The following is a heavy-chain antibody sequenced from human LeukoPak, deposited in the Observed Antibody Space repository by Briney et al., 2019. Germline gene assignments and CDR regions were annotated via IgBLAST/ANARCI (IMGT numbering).Heavy chain of an antibody. V-gene: IGHV3-48*01. D-gene: IGHD1-26*01. CDR1: GFTFSSYG. J-gene: IGHJ5*02. Sequence: PGGSLRLSCAASGFTFSSYGMTWVRQAPGKGLEWVYYADSVKGRFTISRDNAKNSLYLQLNSLRAEDTAVYYCARSLVVGATYSYHWGQGTLVTVSS. CDR3: ARSLVVGATYSYH.